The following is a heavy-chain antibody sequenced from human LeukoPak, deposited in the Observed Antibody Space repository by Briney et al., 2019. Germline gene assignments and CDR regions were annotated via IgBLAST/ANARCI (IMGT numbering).Heavy chain of an antibody. CDR1: GLTLGKPG. Sequence: GGSLRPSWPPSGLTLGKPGMNWVRQPPGRGLEWVGRIKSKTDGGTTDYAAPVKGRFTISRDDSKNTLYLQMNSLKTEDTAVYYCTTQRGYWGQGTLVTVSS. J-gene: IGHJ4*02. V-gene: IGHV3-15*01. CDR3: TTQRGY. CDR2: IKSKTDGGTT.